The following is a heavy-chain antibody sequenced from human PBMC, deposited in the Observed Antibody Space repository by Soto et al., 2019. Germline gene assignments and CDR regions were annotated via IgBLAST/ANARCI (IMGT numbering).Heavy chain of an antibody. CDR2: ISYDGSNK. J-gene: IGHJ4*02. D-gene: IGHD3-22*01. V-gene: IGHV3-30*18. CDR1: GFTFSSYG. CDR3: AKSHSSGYYPIDY. Sequence: GGSLRLSCAASGFTFSSYGMHWVRQAPGKGLEWVAVISYDGSNKYYADSVKGRFTISRDNSKNTLYLQMNSLRAEDTAVYYCAKSHSSGYYPIDYWGQGTLVTVSS.